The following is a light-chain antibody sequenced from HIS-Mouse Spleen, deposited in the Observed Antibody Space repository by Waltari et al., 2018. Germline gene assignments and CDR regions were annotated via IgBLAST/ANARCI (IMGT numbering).Light chain of an antibody. J-gene: IGLJ2*01. CDR3: SSYTSSSTVV. Sequence: QSALTQPAPVSGSPGQSITISCPGPSRDVGGYNYVSWYQQHPGKAPKLMIYEVSNRPSGVSNRFSGSKSGNTASLTISGLQAEDEADYYCSSYTSSSTVVFGGGTKLTVL. CDR2: EVS. V-gene: IGLV2-14*01. CDR1: SRDVGGYNY.